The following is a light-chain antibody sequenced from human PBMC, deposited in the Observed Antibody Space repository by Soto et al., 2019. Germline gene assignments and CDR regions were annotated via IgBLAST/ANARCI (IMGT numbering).Light chain of an antibody. CDR2: LEGSGSY. CDR1: SGHSSNV. Sequence: QSVLTQSASASASLGSSVKLTCTLSSGHSSNVIAWHQQQPGKAPRYLMKLEGSGSYTKGSGVPDRFSGSSSGADRYLTISNLQSEDEAGYYCEAWDMNTRLFGGGIKLTVL. V-gene: IGLV4-60*03. CDR3: EAWDMNTRL. J-gene: IGLJ3*02.